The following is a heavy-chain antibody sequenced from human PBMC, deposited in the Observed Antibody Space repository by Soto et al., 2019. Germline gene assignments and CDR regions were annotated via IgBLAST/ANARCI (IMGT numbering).Heavy chain of an antibody. J-gene: IGHJ4*02. Sequence: QVQLVQSGAEVKKPGSSVKVSCKASGGTFSSYAINWVRQAPGQGLEWMGGIIPIFSTANYAQKFQVRFPITADESTSTAYMELSSLRSEDTAVDDCARRGAYSSNWEIDYWGQGTLVTVSS. D-gene: IGHD6-13*01. CDR1: GGTFSSYA. CDR2: IIPIFSTA. CDR3: ARRGAYSSNWEIDY. V-gene: IGHV1-69*01.